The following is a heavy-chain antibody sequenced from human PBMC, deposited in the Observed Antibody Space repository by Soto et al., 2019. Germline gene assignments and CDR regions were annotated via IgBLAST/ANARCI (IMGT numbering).Heavy chain of an antibody. D-gene: IGHD6-13*01. CDR3: ARRERAAGTDWWFDP. J-gene: IGHJ5*02. CDR1: GGSISSSSFH. Sequence: QLQLQESGPGLVKPSETLSLTCTVSGGSISSSSFHWGWIRQPPGQGLEWIGSIYYSGSTYYSPSLKSRVTISVYTSKNQFSLKLSSVTAADTAVYYCARRERAAGTDWWFDPWGQGTLVTVSS. V-gene: IGHV4-39*01. CDR2: IYYSGST.